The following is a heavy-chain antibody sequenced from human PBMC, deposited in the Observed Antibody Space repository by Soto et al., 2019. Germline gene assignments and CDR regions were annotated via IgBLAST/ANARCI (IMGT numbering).Heavy chain of an antibody. CDR3: AIRAVVAVTGSLDNWLDP. J-gene: IGHJ5*02. CDR2: VYNSGST. V-gene: IGHV4-59*01. D-gene: IGHD2-21*01. CDR1: GGSITSYN. Sequence: SETLSLTCTVSGGSITSYNWNWLRQPPGKALEWIGYVYNSGSTNYNPSLKSRVTISVDTSKNQFSLKVNSVTAADTAVYYCAIRAVVAVTGSLDNWLDPWGQGILVTVSS.